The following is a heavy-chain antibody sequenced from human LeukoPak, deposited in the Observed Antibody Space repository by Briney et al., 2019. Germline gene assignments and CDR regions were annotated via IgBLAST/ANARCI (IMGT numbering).Heavy chain of an antibody. CDR3: AKEYTGPYCSGGSCYPDYYYGMDV. V-gene: IGHV3-30*02. CDR1: GFTFSSYG. CDR2: IRYDGSNK. Sequence: SGGSLRLSCAASGFTFSSYGMHWVRQAPGKGLEWVAFIRYDGSNKYYADSVKGRFTISRDNSKNTLYLQMNSLRAEDTAVYYCAKEYTGPYCSGGSCYPDYYYGMDVWGQGTTVTVSS. J-gene: IGHJ6*02. D-gene: IGHD2-15*01.